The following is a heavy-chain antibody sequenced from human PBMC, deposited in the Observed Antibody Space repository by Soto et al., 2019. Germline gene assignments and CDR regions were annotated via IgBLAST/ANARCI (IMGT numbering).Heavy chain of an antibody. Sequence: SETLSLTCAVSGGSISSSNWWSWVRQPPGKGLEWIGDIYYSGSTNYTPSLKSRVTISVDTSKNQFSLKLSSVTAADTAVYYCARAGAGIAAPGTFYDYWGQGTLVTVSS. V-gene: IGHV4-4*02. CDR1: GGSISSSNW. J-gene: IGHJ4*02. CDR2: IYYSGST. D-gene: IGHD6-13*01. CDR3: ARAGAGIAAPGTFYDY.